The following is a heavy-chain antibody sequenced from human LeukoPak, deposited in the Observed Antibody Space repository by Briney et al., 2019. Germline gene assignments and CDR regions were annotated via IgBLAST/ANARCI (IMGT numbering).Heavy chain of an antibody. V-gene: IGHV3-43D*03. Sequence: GGSLRLSCAASGFTFDDYAMHWVRQAPGKGLEWVSLISWDGGSTYYADSVKGRFTISRDNSKNSLYLQMNSLRAEDTALYYCAKDWSYVRGGYYYYYGMDVWGQGTTVTVSS. CDR2: ISWDGGST. CDR1: GFTFDDYA. D-gene: IGHD3-16*01. J-gene: IGHJ6*02. CDR3: AKDWSYVRGGYYYYYGMDV.